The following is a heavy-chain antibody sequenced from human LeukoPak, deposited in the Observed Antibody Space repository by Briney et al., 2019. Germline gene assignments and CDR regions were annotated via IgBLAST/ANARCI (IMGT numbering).Heavy chain of an antibody. D-gene: IGHD6-19*01. V-gene: IGHV4-38-2*02. J-gene: IGHJ5*02. CDR2: IYHSGST. CDR1: GYSISSGYY. Sequence: SETLSLTCTVSGYSISSGYYWGWIRQPPGKGLEGIGSIYHSGSTYYNPSLKSRVTISVDTSKNQFSLKLSSVTAADTAVYYCAPHSSGWYAWFDPWGQGTLVTVSS. CDR3: APHSSGWYAWFDP.